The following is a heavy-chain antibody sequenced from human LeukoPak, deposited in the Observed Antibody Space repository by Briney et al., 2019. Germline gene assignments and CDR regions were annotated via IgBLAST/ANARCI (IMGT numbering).Heavy chain of an antibody. J-gene: IGHJ6*02. V-gene: IGHV1-2*02. CDR2: INPNSGAT. D-gene: IGHD1-26*01. CDR1: GYTFTGYY. Sequence: ASVKVSCKASGYTFTGYYMHWVRQAPGQGLEWMGWINPNSGATNYAQKFQGRVTMTRDTSISTAYMELSRLRSDDTAVYYCAREEWELAYYYGMDVWGQGPRSPSP. CDR3: AREEWELAYYYGMDV.